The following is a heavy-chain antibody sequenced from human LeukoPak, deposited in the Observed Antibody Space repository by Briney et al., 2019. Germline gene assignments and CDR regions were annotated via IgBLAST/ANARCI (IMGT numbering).Heavy chain of an antibody. CDR3: ARISYYYDSSGPLDY. CDR2: ISTYNGNT. Sequence: ASVKLSCNASGYTFTIYGFSWVRQAPGQGLEWKGWISTYNGNTNYEQKVPGRVPMTTKTSTSTDYMELRILRSDDTAVYYCARISYYYDSSGPLDYWGQGTLVTVSS. J-gene: IGHJ4*02. D-gene: IGHD3-22*01. CDR1: GYTFTIYG. V-gene: IGHV1-18*01.